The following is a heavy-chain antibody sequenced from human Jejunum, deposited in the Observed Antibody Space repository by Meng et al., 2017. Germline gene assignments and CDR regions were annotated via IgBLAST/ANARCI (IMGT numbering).Heavy chain of an antibody. D-gene: IGHD1-26*01. CDR3: ARRIRGGSYLG. CDR2: IHHSGST. CDR1: GDSFTDYY. Sequence: QVQLQQWGAGLLKPSETLSLTCSVYGDSFTDYYWNWIRQPPGKGLEWIGEIHHSGSTNYNASLESRVTISRDTSKKQFSLRLSSVTAADTAVYYCARRIRGGSYLGWGQGSLVTVSS. J-gene: IGHJ4*02. V-gene: IGHV4-34*01.